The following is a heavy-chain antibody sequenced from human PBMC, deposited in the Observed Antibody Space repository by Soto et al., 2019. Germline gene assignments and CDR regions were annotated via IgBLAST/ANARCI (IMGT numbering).Heavy chain of an antibody. D-gene: IGHD3-22*01. CDR1: GYTFSNFG. Sequence: SVKVSCKASGYTFSNFGLSWVRQAPGQVLEGMGGISPIFGTANYAQKFQGRVTITADESTSTDYMELSSLRSEDTAVYYCARDTSLDYYDNIGYYNCLVASARGTMVTVAS. CDR3: ARDTSLDYYDNIGYYNCLVA. J-gene: IGHJ5*02. V-gene: IGHV1-69*13. CDR2: ISPIFGTA.